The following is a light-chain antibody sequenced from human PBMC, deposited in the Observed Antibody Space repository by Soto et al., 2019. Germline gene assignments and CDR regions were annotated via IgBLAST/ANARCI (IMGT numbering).Light chain of an antibody. CDR1: SSDVGGYNY. CDR2: AVS. V-gene: IGLV2-14*01. CDR3: SSYTSSSTLL. Sequence: QSALTQPASVSGSPGQSITISCTGTSSDVGGYNYVSWYQQHPGKAPKLMIYAVSNRPSGVSNRFSGSKSGNTASLTISGHQAAAESDYYCSSYTSSSTLLFGGGTKLTVL. J-gene: IGLJ2*01.